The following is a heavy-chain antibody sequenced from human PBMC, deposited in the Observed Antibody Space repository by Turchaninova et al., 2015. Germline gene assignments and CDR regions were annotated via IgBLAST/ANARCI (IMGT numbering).Heavy chain of an antibody. CDR2: ISYDGTNN. J-gene: IGHJ5*02. CDR1: GFTFSSYG. CDR3: AKDYTLRGDNWFDP. Sequence: QVQLVASGGGVVRPGRSLRLSCVVSGFTFSSYGIHWVRQAPGKGPEWVAVISYDGTNNFYSDSVKSRFTIYRHDSTKKKKVYLQMNSLRPEDTAVDYCAKDYTLRGDNWFDPWGQGTLVSVSS. V-gene: IGHV3-30*18.